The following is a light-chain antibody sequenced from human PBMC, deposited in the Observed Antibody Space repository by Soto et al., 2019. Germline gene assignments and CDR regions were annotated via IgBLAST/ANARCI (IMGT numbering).Light chain of an antibody. J-gene: IGLJ2*01. V-gene: IGLV1-47*01. CDR1: SSNIGSHY. CDR2: RNN. Sequence: QSVLTQPPSASGTPGQRVTISCSGSSSNIGSHYVYWYQQLPGTAPKVLLYRNNQRPSGVPERFSGSKSGTSASLAISGLRSEDEADYYCATWDDSLSVLFGGGTKLTVL. CDR3: ATWDDSLSVL.